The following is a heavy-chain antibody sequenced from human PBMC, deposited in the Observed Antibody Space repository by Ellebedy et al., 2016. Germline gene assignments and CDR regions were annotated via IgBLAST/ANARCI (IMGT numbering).Heavy chain of an antibody. V-gene: IGHV3-21*04. CDR1: GFTFSSYS. J-gene: IGHJ4*02. D-gene: IGHD6-19*01. CDR3: ARAVSGWYGDIFDY. Sequence: GESLKISCAASGFTFSSYSMNWVRQAPGKGLEWVSSISSSSSYIYYADSVKGRFTISRDNAKNSLYLQMNSLRAEDTAVYYCARAVSGWYGDIFDYWGQGTLVTVSS. CDR2: ISSSSSYI.